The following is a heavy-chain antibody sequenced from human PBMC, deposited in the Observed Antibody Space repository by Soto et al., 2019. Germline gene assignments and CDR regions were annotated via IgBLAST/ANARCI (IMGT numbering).Heavy chain of an antibody. V-gene: IGHV4-30-4*01. CDR3: ARDIHYGDYDWFDP. Sequence: SETLSLTCTVSAGSLSSGDYYWSWIRQPPGKGLEWIGYIYYSGSTYYNPSLKSRVTISVDTSKNQFSLKLSSVTAADTAVYYCARDIHYGDYDWFDPWGQGTLVTVSS. CDR2: IYYSGST. D-gene: IGHD4-17*01. CDR1: AGSLSSGDYY. J-gene: IGHJ5*02.